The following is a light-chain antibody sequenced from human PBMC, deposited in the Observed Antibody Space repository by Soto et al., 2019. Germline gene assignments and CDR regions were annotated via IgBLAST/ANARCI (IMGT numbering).Light chain of an antibody. CDR3: QQYNTYPLT. CDR1: QSISTW. J-gene: IGKJ4*01. Sequence: DIQMTQSPSTLSASVGDRVTITCRASQSISTWLAWYQQKPGKAPKLLIYKASSLESGVPSRFRGSGSGTEFTLTISSLQPDDFATDYCQQYNTYPLTFGGGTTVEIK. V-gene: IGKV1-5*03. CDR2: KAS.